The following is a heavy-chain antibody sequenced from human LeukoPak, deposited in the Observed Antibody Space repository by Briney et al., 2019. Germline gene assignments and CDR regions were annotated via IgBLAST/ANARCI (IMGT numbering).Heavy chain of an antibody. CDR1: GGSFSGYY. CDR3: ARRVPGYSSGWYDGY. D-gene: IGHD6-19*01. V-gene: IGHV4-34*01. Sequence: SETLSLTCAVYGGSFSGYYWSWIRQPPGKGLEWIGEINHSGSTNYNPSLKSRVTISVDTSKNQFSLKLSSVTAADTAVYYCARRVPGYSSGWYDGYWGQGTLVTVSS. J-gene: IGHJ4*02. CDR2: INHSGST.